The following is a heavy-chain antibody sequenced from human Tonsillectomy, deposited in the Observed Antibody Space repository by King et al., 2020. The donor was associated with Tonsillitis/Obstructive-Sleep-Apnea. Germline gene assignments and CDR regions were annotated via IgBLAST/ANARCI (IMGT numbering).Heavy chain of an antibody. Sequence: VQLVESGAEVKKPGESLRISCKGSGYSFTTYWINWVRRMPGKGLEWMGRIDPTDSYTNYSPSFQGHVTISDDKSIITSYLQWSSLKASDNDIYYCATSIEAAATVDSYYFHYWGQGTLVTVSS. D-gene: IGHD6-13*01. CDR3: ATSIEAAATVDSYYFHY. V-gene: IGHV5-10-1*03. J-gene: IGHJ4*02. CDR2: IDPTDSYT. CDR1: GYSFTTYW.